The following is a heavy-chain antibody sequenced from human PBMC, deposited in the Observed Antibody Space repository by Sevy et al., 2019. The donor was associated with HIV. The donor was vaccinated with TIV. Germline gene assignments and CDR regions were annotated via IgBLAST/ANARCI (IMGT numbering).Heavy chain of an antibody. J-gene: IGHJ4*02. V-gene: IGHV3-23*01. D-gene: IGHD2-8*01. Sequence: GGSLRLSCAASGFTFSKYSMSWVRQPPGKGLEWVSTLSFGCGEINYADSVKGRFTISRDNPKSSVYLQMINLRPEDTAVYYCAREGCTKPHDYWGQGTLVTVSS. CDR2: LSFGCGEI. CDR3: AREGCTKPHDY. CDR1: GFTFSKYS.